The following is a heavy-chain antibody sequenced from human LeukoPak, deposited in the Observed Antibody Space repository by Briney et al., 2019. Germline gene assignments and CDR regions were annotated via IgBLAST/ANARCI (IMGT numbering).Heavy chain of an antibody. CDR3: AKGYCSSTSCYTDY. J-gene: IGHJ4*02. CDR1: GFTFSSYA. V-gene: IGHV3-23*01. D-gene: IGHD2-2*02. Sequence: PGGSLSLSCAPSGFTFSSYAMSWVRQAPGKGLEWVSAISGNGVTTYYADSVKGRFTISRDNSKNTVYLQMNSLRAEDTAVYYCAKGYCSSTSCYTDYWGQGTLVTVSS. CDR2: ISGNGVTT.